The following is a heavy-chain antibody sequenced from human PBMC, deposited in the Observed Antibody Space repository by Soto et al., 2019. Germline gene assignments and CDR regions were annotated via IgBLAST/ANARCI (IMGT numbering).Heavy chain of an antibody. Sequence: QVQLVQSGAEVRKPGASVTVSCRSSGDSFNDYYIHWVRQAPGQGLEWMGWINPNSGVTKYAQKFQGWVSMTRDTSIRTVYMQLSRLRSDDTAVYYCARESAVATATLDYYYFYLDVWGTGTTVTVSS. CDR2: INPNSGVT. J-gene: IGHJ6*03. V-gene: IGHV1-2*04. D-gene: IGHD5-12*01. CDR3: ARESAVATATLDYYYFYLDV. CDR1: GDSFNDYY.